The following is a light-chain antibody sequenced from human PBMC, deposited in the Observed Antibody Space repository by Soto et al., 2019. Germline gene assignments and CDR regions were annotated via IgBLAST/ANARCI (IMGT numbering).Light chain of an antibody. J-gene: IGLJ1*01. Sequence: QSDLTQPASVSGSPGQSITISCAGTGSDVGAYNLVSWYQQHPGKAPKLIICEVKTRPSGISNRFPGSKSGDTASLTISGLQAEDEADYFCCSYAGTVAYVFGTGTKVTVL. CDR2: EVK. CDR1: GSDVGAYNL. V-gene: IGLV2-23*02. CDR3: CSYAGTVAYV.